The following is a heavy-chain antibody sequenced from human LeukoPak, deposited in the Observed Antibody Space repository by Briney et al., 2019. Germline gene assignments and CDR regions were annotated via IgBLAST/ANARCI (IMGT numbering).Heavy chain of an antibody. D-gene: IGHD6-6*01. Sequence: GGSLRLSCAASGFTFSSYAMHWVRQAPGKGLEWVAVISYDGSNKYYADSVKGRFTISRDNSKNTLYLQMNSLRAEDTAVYYCARVRVSSSPLDYWGQGTLVTVSS. CDR3: ARVRVSSSPLDY. CDR1: GFTFSSYA. J-gene: IGHJ4*02. CDR2: ISYDGSNK. V-gene: IGHV3-30-3*01.